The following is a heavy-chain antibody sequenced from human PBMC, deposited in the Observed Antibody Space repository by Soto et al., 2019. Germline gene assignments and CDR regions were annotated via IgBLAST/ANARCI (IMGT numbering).Heavy chain of an antibody. V-gene: IGHV3-11*06. J-gene: IGHJ4*02. CDR3: ARLRASSWYMGGYLDY. CDR2: IVTSSAYT. D-gene: IGHD6-13*01. Sequence: QVQLVESGGGLVKPGGSLRLSCVASGFTFSDYYMGWVRQAPGKGLEYISYIVTSSAYTNYADSVKGRFLISRDNAKNSLHLVMNSLRAEDSGVYYCARLRASSWYMGGYLDYWGLGTQVTVSS. CDR1: GFTFSDYY.